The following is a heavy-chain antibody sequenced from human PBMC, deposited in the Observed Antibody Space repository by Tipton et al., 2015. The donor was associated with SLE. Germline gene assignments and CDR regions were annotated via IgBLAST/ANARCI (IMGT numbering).Heavy chain of an antibody. V-gene: IGHV3-53*01. J-gene: IGHJ3*02. CDR3: ARAGDFWSGYSDAFDI. D-gene: IGHD3-3*01. Sequence: SLRLSCAASGFIVSSKHMSWVRQAPGQRLEWVSVIHSDGRTDYADSVKGRFTISRDNSKNTLYLQMNSLRDDDTAVYYCARAGDFWSGYSDAFDIWGQETMVTVSS. CDR2: IHSDGRT. CDR1: GFIVSSKH.